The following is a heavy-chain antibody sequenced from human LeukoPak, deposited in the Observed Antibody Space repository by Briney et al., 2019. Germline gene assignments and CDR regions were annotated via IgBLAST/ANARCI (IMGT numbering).Heavy chain of an antibody. V-gene: IGHV3-21*01. D-gene: IGHD6-13*01. CDR3: ARDGLEQLAGY. CDR1: GFTFSSYS. Sequence: PGGSLRLSCAASGFTFSSYSVNRVRQAPGKGLEWVSSISSSSSYIYYADSVKGRFTISRDNAKNSLYLQMNSLRAEDTAVYYCARDGLEQLAGYWGQGTLVTVSS. J-gene: IGHJ4*02. CDR2: ISSSSSYI.